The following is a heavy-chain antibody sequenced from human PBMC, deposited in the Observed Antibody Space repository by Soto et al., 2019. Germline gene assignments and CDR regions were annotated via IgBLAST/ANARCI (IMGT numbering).Heavy chain of an antibody. D-gene: IGHD1-26*01. V-gene: IGHV3-23*01. Sequence: GGSLRLSCAASGFTFSSYAMSWVRQAPGKGLQWVWDISGSGDNTYYADSVKGRFTISRDNYKNTLYLQMNSLRAEDTAVYYCATLGATRWFDPWGQGTLVTVSS. CDR1: GFTFSSYA. CDR3: ATLGATRWFDP. J-gene: IGHJ5*02. CDR2: ISGSGDNT.